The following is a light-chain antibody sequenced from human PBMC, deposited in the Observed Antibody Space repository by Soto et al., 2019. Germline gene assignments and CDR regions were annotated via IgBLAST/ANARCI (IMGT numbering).Light chain of an antibody. V-gene: IGKV3-11*01. CDR1: QSVSSY. CDR3: QQRSNWSPFT. J-gene: IGKJ5*01. Sequence: EIVLTQSPATLSLSPGERATLSCRASQSVSSYLAWYQQKPGQAPRLLIYDASNRATGIPARFSGSGSGISVTLTISSLEPEDFAVHYCQQRSNWSPFTFGQGTRLEI. CDR2: DAS.